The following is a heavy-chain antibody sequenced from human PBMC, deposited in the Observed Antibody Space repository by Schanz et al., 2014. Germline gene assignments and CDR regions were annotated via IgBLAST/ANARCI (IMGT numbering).Heavy chain of an antibody. J-gene: IGHJ4*02. CDR2: IKQDGSEK. D-gene: IGHD7-27*01. CDR1: GFTFSSYW. Sequence: EVQLVESGGGLVQPGGSLRLSCAASGFTFSSYWMSWVRQAPGEGLEWVANIKQDGSEKDYVDSVKGRFTISRDNAKNSLYLQMNSRRHEDTAVYDCAKYGGELGVSFEYWGQGTLVTVSS. V-gene: IGHV3-7*01. CDR3: AKYGGELGVSFEY.